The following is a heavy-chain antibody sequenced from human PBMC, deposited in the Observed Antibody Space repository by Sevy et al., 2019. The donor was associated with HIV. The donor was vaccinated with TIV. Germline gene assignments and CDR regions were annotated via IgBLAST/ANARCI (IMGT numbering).Heavy chain of an antibody. V-gene: IGHV3-30*02. CDR1: GFTFSSYG. D-gene: IGHD3-3*01. CDR2: IRYDGSNK. Sequence: GGSLRLSCAASGFTFSSYGMHWVRQAPGKGLEWVAFIRYDGSNKYYADSVKGRFTISRDNSKNTLYLQMNSLRAEDTAVYYSANLITIFGDVGVAFDIWGQGTMVTVSS. J-gene: IGHJ3*02. CDR3: ANLITIFGDVGVAFDI.